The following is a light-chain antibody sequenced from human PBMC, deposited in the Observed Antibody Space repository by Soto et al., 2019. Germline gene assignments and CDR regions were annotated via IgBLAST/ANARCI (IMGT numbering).Light chain of an antibody. CDR3: QSYDSSLSALV. J-gene: IGLJ2*01. CDR1: SSNIGAGYD. CDR2: TNN. Sequence: QSVLTQPPSVSGAPGQRVTISCTGSSSNIGAGYDVHWYQHLPGTAPKLLIYTNNVRPSGVPDRFSGSKSDTSASLAVTGLQAEYEGDYYCQSYDSSLSALVFGGGTKLTVL. V-gene: IGLV1-40*01.